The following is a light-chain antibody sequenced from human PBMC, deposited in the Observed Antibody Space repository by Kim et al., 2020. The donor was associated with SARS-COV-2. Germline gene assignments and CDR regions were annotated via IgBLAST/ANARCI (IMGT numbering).Light chain of an antibody. Sequence: QSALTQPRSVSGSPGQSVTISCTGTSSDVGGYNYVSWYLQHPGKAPKLIIYDVRKRPSGVPDRFSGSKSDNTASLTISGLQTDDEADYYCCSPAGSYRYIFGGGTRLTVL. J-gene: IGLJ2*01. CDR2: DVR. V-gene: IGLV2-11*01. CDR1: SSDVGGYNY. CDR3: CSPAGSYRYI.